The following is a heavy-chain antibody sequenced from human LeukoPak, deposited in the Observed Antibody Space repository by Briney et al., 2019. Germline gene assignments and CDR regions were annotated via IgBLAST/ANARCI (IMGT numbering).Heavy chain of an antibody. Sequence: GASVKVSCKATGYTFTGYYMHWVRQAPGQGLEWMGWINPNSGGTNYAQKFQGRVTMTRDTSISTAYMELSRLRSDDTAVYYCARSGYNWNQKYYSDYWGQGTLVTVSS. D-gene: IGHD1-20*01. CDR1: GYTFTGYY. J-gene: IGHJ4*02. V-gene: IGHV1-2*02. CDR3: ARSGYNWNQKYYSDY. CDR2: INPNSGGT.